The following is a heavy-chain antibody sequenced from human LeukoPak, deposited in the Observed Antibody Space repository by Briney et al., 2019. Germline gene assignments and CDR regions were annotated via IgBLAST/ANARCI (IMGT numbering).Heavy chain of an antibody. CDR3: AKDYIRGDYGDYVGVFFDY. D-gene: IGHD4-17*01. Sequence: GGSLRLSCAASGFTFSSYAMSWVRQAPGKGLEWVSAISGSGGSTYYADSAKGRFTISRDNSKNTLYLQMNSLRAEDTAVYYCAKDYIRGDYGDYVGVFFDYWGQGTLVTVSS. V-gene: IGHV3-23*01. J-gene: IGHJ4*02. CDR1: GFTFSSYA. CDR2: ISGSGGST.